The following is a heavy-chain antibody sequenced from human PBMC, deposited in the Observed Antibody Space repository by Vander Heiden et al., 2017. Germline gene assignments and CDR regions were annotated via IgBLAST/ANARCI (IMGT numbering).Heavy chain of an antibody. CDR2: ISSSNSFI. J-gene: IGHJ3*02. CDR1: GFTFSSYT. V-gene: IGHV3-21*01. CDR3: ARDTIRRTFDI. Sequence: EVQLVESGGGLVKPGGSLRPSCAASGFTFSSYTMNWVRQAPGKGLEWVSSISSSNSFISYADSRKGRFTISRDNARSSLYLQMNSLRVEDTALYYCARDTIRRTFDIWGQGTMVTVSS.